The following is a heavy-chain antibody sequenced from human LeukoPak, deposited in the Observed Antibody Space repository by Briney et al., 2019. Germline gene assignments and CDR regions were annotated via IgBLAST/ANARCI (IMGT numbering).Heavy chain of an antibody. J-gene: IGHJ5*02. CDR2: MYYSGST. CDR3: ARPYYYDSRIDP. D-gene: IGHD3-22*01. V-gene: IGHV4-30-4*01. CDR1: GVSISSGDYY. Sequence: SSQTLSLTCTVSGVSISSGDYYWSWIRQPPGEGLEWIGYMYYSGSTYYNPSLKSRLTISLDTSKNQFSLKLSSVTAADTAVYYCARPYYYDSRIDPWGQGTLVTVSS.